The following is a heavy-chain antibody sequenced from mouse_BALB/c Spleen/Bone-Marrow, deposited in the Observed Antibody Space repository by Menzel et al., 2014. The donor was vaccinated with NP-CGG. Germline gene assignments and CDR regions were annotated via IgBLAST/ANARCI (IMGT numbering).Heavy chain of an antibody. J-gene: IGHJ3*01. CDR3: ARPITTGVQAWFAY. V-gene: IGHV1-7*01. CDR2: INPSSGYT. Sequence: VQLQQSGAELAKSGASVKMSCKASGYTFTSYWMHWVKQRPGQGLEWIGNINPSSGYTEYNQKFKDKATLTADKSSSTAYMQLSNLTSEDSAVYYCARPITTGVQAWFAYWGQGILVTVSA. D-gene: IGHD2-4*01. CDR1: GYTFTSYW.